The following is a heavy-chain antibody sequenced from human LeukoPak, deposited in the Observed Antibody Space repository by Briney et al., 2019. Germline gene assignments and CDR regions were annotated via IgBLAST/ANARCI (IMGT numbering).Heavy chain of an antibody. J-gene: IGHJ3*02. D-gene: IGHD3-22*01. V-gene: IGHV4-4*07. CDR2: IYTSGST. CDR3: ARSNANYYDSSGYYHDAFDI. Sequence: PSETLSLTCTVSGGSISSYYWSWIRQPAGKGLEWIGRIYTSGSTNYNPSLKCRVTMSVDTSKNQFSLKLSSVTAADTAVYYCARSNANYYDSSGYYHDAFDIWGQGTMVTVSS. CDR1: GGSISSYY.